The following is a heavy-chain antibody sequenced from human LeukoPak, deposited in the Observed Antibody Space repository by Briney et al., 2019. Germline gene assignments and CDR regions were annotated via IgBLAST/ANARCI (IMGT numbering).Heavy chain of an antibody. V-gene: IGHV4-34*01. CDR2: INYSGST. CDR3: ARVRHRITMVRGVLTSAPDY. D-gene: IGHD3-10*01. Sequence: SETLSLTCAVYGGSFSGYYWSWIRQPPGKGLEWLGEINYSGSTNFNPFLKSRVTISVHTSKNQSSLKLSSVTAADTAVYYCARVRHRITMVRGVLTSAPDYWGQGTLVTVSS. CDR1: GGSFSGYY. J-gene: IGHJ4*02.